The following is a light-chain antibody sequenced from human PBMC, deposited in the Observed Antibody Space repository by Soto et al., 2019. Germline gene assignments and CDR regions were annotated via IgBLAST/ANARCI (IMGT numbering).Light chain of an antibody. CDR1: QSISSW. CDR3: QQYNSYCT. CDR2: KAS. Sequence: DIQMTQSPSTLSASVGDRVTITCRASQSISSWLAWYQQKPGKAPKLLIYKASSLESGVPSRFSGSGSRTEFTLTISSLQPDDFATYYCQQYNSYCTFGQGTKVEIK. J-gene: IGKJ1*01. V-gene: IGKV1-5*03.